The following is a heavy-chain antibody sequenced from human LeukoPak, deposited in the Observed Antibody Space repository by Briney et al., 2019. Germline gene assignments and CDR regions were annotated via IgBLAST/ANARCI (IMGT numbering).Heavy chain of an antibody. V-gene: IGHV3-33*06. CDR2: IWSDATNQ. D-gene: IGHD4-11*01. CDR1: GFTFSHYG. Sequence: GGSLRLSCEASGFTFSHYGMHWVRQAPGKGLEWVAVIWSDATNQYYAGSVKGRFTISRDNFKNTVSLQMNSLRAEDTAIYYCAKDAQSGFDYSNSLEHWGQGTLVTVSS. J-gene: IGHJ4*02. CDR3: AKDAQSGFDYSNSLEH.